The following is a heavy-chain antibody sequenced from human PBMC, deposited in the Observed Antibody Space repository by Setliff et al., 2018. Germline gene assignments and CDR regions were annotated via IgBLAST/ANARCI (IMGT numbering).Heavy chain of an antibody. D-gene: IGHD5-18*01. J-gene: IGHJ6*03. CDR1: GGSISSSSYY. Sequence: SETLSLTCTVSGGSISSSSYYWGWIRQPPGKGLEWIGSTYYRGSTYYNPSLKSRVSISVDTSKNQFSLKLSSVTAADTAVYYCARLDGAGLWSHYYYYYMDVWGKGTTVTVSS. CDR3: ARLDGAGLWSHYYYYYMDV. V-gene: IGHV4-39*01. CDR2: TYYRGST.